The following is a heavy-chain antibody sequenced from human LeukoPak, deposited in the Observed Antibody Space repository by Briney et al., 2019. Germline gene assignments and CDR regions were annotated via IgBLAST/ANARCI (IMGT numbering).Heavy chain of an antibody. CDR1: GGSISSYY. Sequence: SETLSLTCTVSGGSISSYYWSWIRQPPGKGLEWIGYIYYSGSTNYNPSLKSRVTISVDTSKNQFSLKLSSVTAADTAVYYCARQAALRYLDWSDPYYYDYWGQGTLVTVSS. CDR2: IYYSGST. D-gene: IGHD3-9*01. CDR3: ARQAALRYLDWSDPYYYDY. J-gene: IGHJ4*02. V-gene: IGHV4-59*08.